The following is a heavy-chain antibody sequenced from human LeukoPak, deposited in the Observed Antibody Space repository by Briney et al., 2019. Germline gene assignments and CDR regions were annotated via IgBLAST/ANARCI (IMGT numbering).Heavy chain of an antibody. Sequence: GGSLRLSCVASGFTFGKYWMSWVRQAPGKGLEWVAVISYDGSNKYYADSVKGRFTISRDNSKNTLYLQMNSLRAEDTAVYYCAKDTGYSSSWYADYYGMDVWGQGTTVTVSS. D-gene: IGHD6-13*01. J-gene: IGHJ6*02. CDR2: ISYDGSNK. CDR3: AKDTGYSSSWYADYYGMDV. V-gene: IGHV3-30*18. CDR1: GFTFGKYW.